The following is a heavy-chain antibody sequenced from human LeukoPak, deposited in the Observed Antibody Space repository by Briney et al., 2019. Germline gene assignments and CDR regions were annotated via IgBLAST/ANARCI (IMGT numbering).Heavy chain of an antibody. CDR1: GGSISSGGYY. V-gene: IGHV4-31*03. J-gene: IGHJ1*01. CDR3: ARAPGYSSSWYVEYFQH. Sequence: SETLSLTCTVSGGSISSGGYYWSWIRQHPGKGLEWIGYIYYSGSTYYNPSLKSRVTISVDTSKNQFSLKLSSVTAADTAVYYCARAPGYSSSWYVEYFQHWGQGTLVTVSS. CDR2: IYYSGST. D-gene: IGHD6-13*01.